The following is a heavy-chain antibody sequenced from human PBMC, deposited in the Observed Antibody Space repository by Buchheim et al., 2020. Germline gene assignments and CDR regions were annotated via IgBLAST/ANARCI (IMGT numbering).Heavy chain of an antibody. CDR3: ANGERNVDS. V-gene: IGHV3-23*01. J-gene: IGHJ4*02. CDR2: VTSIGTT. Sequence: EVQLLESGGGLVQPGGSLRLSCAASGFTFSSSTMGWVRQAPGKGLEWVATVTSIGTTYYVDSVKGRFTISRDDSRRMVSLQMNSLRVDDTAVYYCANGERNVDSCGQGT. D-gene: IGHD1-26*01. CDR1: GFTFSSST.